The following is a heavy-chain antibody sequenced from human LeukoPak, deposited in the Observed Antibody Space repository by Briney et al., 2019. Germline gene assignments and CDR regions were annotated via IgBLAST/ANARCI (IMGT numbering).Heavy chain of an antibody. J-gene: IGHJ4*02. CDR3: ARAACSGGSCGFDY. V-gene: IGHV3-66*02. Sequence: GGSLRLSCAASDFIVSNNYMSWVRQAPGKGLEWVSVIESGGNTHYADSVKGRFTISRDNSKNTLYLQMNSLRAEDTAVYYCARAACSGGSCGFDYWGQGTLVTVSS. CDR2: IESGGNT. D-gene: IGHD2-15*01. CDR1: DFIVSNNY.